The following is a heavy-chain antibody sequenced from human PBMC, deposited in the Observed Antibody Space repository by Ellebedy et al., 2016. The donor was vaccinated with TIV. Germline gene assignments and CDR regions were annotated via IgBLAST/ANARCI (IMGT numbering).Heavy chain of an antibody. Sequence: ASVKVSCXTSGYTFSNSGFNWVRQAPGQGLEWLGWISTYNHNTDYAPKFQGRVSLTTDTSTATAYMELRGLTSDDTAVYYCASDNWLTAVASQGPPPDYWGQGTLFTVSS. CDR3: ASDNWLTAVASQGPPPDY. D-gene: IGHD4-23*01. CDR2: ISTYNHNT. J-gene: IGHJ4*02. CDR1: GYTFSNSG. V-gene: IGHV1-18*01.